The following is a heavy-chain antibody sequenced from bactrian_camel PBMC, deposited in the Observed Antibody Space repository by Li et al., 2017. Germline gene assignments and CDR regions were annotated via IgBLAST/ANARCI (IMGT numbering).Heavy chain of an antibody. CDR2: FDRDERT. D-gene: IGHD6*01. CDR3: AADPRYGGDCRVLNNY. J-gene: IGHJ4*01. Sequence: QVQLVESGGGSVEAGGSLRLSCAASGYSTSSYRMGWFRQAPGNQRQGVAAFDRDERTKYRESAKGRFTISRDNAKKTLYLQMNSLKPEDTAMYYCAADPRYGGDCRVLNNYWGQGTQVTVS. CDR1: GYSTSSYR. V-gene: IGHV3S53*01.